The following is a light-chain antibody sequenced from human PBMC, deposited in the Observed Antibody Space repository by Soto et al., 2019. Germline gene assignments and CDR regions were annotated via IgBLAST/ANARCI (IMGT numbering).Light chain of an antibody. Sequence: QSALTQPASVSGSPGQSITISCTGTSSDVGGYNYVSWYQQHPGKAPKLVIYEVSKRPSGVPDRFSGSKSGNTASLTVSGLQAEDEADYYCSSYAGSNNFDVFGTGTKVTV. CDR2: EVS. J-gene: IGLJ1*01. CDR1: SSDVGGYNY. V-gene: IGLV2-8*01. CDR3: SSYAGSNNFDV.